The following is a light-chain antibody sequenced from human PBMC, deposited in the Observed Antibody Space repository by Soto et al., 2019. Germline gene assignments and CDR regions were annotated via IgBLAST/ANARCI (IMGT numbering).Light chain of an antibody. CDR3: QSYDSSLSVYV. CDR2: GNN. J-gene: IGLJ1*01. Sequence: VLTQPPSMSGAPGQRVTISCTGSSSNIGAGYDVHWYQQFPRTAPKLLIFGNNNRPSGVPDRFSGSKSGTSASLAITGLQAEDEADYYCQSYDSSLSVYVFGTGTKVTVL. CDR1: SSNIGAGYD. V-gene: IGLV1-40*01.